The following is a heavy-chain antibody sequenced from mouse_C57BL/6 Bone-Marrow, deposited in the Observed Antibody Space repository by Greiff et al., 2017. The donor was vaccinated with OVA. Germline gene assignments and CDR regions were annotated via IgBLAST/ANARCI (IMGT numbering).Heavy chain of an antibody. CDR3: ARLVAPRLYFDV. V-gene: IGHV5-9*01. CDR1: GFTFSSYT. J-gene: IGHJ1*03. D-gene: IGHD1-1*01. CDR2: ISGGGGNT. Sequence: EVKLMESGGGLVKPGGSLKLSCAASGFTFSSYTMSWVRQTPEKRLEWVATISGGGGNTYYPDSVKGRFTISRDNATNTLYLQMSSLRSEDTALDDCARLVAPRLYFDVWGTGTTVTVSS.